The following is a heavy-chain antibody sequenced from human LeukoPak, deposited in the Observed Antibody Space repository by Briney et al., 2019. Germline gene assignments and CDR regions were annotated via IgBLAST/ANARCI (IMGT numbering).Heavy chain of an antibody. CDR2: IYYTGHT. CDR3: AREHYGVTDY. CDR1: GGSISSSTYH. V-gene: IGHV4-39*07. J-gene: IGHJ4*02. Sequence: NPSETLSLTCTVSGGSISSSTYHWAWIRQPPGKGLEWIGSIYYTGHTYYKPSLKSRVTISVDTSKNQFSLKVSSVTAADTAVYYCAREHYGVTDYWGQGTLVTVSS. D-gene: IGHD4/OR15-4a*01.